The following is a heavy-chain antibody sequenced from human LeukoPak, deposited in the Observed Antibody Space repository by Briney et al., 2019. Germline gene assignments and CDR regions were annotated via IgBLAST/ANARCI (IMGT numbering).Heavy chain of an antibody. J-gene: IGHJ5*02. V-gene: IGHV1-2*02. Sequence: ASVKVSFKASGYTFTGYYIHWVRQAPGQGLEWVGWINPNSGGAKYAQKFQGRVTMTRDTSISTAYMGLSRLRSDDTAVYYCAKGRVVAGSKSLTYHWLDPWGQGTLVTVSS. D-gene: IGHD6-19*01. CDR3: AKGRVVAGSKSLTYHWLDP. CDR1: GYTFTGYY. CDR2: INPNSGGA.